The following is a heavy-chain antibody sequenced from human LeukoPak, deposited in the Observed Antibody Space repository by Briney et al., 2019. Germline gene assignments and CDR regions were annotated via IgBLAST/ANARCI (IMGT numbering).Heavy chain of an antibody. CDR1: GFTFSSYW. J-gene: IGHJ6*02. Sequence: GGSLRLSCAASGFTFSSYWMSWVRQAPGKGLEWVANIKQDGSEKYYVDSVKGRFTISRDNAKNSLYLQMNSLRAEDTAVYYCARESYCGGDCSDCYYYGMDVWGQGTTVTVSS. V-gene: IGHV3-7*01. CDR2: IKQDGSEK. D-gene: IGHD2-21*02. CDR3: ARESYCGGDCSDCYYYGMDV.